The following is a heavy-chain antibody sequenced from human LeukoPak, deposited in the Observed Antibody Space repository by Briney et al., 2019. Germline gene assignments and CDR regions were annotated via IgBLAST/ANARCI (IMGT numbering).Heavy chain of an antibody. V-gene: IGHV3-48*01. Sequence: PGGSLRLSCVVSGFTFSNYNMNWVRQAPGKGLGWVSYISSGGSITYYADSVKGRFTISRDNAKNALYVQMNSLRAEDTAVYYCARDRLDYWGQGTLVTVSS. CDR2: ISSGGSIT. D-gene: IGHD6-6*01. CDR3: ARDRLDY. CDR1: GFTFSNYN. J-gene: IGHJ4*02.